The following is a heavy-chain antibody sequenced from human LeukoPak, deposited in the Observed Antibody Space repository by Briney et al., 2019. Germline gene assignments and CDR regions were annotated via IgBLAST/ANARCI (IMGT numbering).Heavy chain of an antibody. V-gene: IGHV4-59*01. D-gene: IGHD3-10*01. Sequence: SETLSLTCTVSGGSISSYYWSWIRQPPGKGLEWIGYIYYSGSTNYNPSLKSRVTISVDTSKNQFSLKPSSVTAADTAVYYCARVPGGLLSSDYYFDYWGQGTLVTVSS. CDR3: ARVPGGLLSSDYYFDY. CDR1: GGSISSYY. CDR2: IYYSGST. J-gene: IGHJ4*02.